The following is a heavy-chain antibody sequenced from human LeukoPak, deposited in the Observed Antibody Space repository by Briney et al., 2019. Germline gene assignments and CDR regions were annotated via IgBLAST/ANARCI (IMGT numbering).Heavy chain of an antibody. CDR1: GFTFSSYW. Sequence: PGGSLRLSCAASGFTFSSYWMHWVRQAPGKGLAWLSRINSDGSSIRYADSVKGRFTISRDNVKNTLYLQMNSLRAEDTAVYYCAREIEYSGYDRVDYWGQGTLVTVSS. D-gene: IGHD5-12*01. J-gene: IGHJ4*02. V-gene: IGHV3-74*01. CDR2: INSDGSSI. CDR3: AREIEYSGYDRVDY.